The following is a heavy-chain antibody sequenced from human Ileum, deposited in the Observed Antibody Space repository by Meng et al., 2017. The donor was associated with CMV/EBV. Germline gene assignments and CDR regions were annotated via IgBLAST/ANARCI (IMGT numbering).Heavy chain of an antibody. CDR1: GDSVFNKNVA. CDR3: ARGQISALDF. V-gene: IGHV6-1*01. CDR2: TYYMSKWNN. Sequence: QVQLQQAGPRLVRPSQTLSLTCAISGDSVFNKNVAWNWIRQSPSRGLEWLGRTYYMSKWNNDYAASVESRIIVNLDTFTNQLSLQLNSVTPDDTAVYYCARGQISALDFWGQGTLVTVSS. J-gene: IGHJ4*02.